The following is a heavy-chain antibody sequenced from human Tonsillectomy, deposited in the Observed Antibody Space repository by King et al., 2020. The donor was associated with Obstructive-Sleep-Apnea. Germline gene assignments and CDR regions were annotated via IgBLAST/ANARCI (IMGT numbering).Heavy chain of an antibody. CDR1: GDSISNYY. CDR3: ARHRGVEDYGGYGDYFDY. CDR2: MYYSGNT. J-gene: IGHJ4*02. V-gene: IGHV4-59*08. Sequence: VQLQESGPGLVKPSETLSLTCTVSGDSISNYYWSWIRQPPGKGLKWIGYMYYSGNTNYNPSLKSRVTISVDTSKIQFSLRLSSVTAADTAVYYCARHRGVEDYGGYGDYFDYWGQGALVTVSS. D-gene: IGHD5-12*01.